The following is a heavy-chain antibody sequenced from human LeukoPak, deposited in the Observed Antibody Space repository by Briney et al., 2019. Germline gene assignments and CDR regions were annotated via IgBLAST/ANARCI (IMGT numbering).Heavy chain of an antibody. CDR2: FYASGST. CDR3: AAKGNGYTGIYVFAH. J-gene: IGHJ4*02. D-gene: IGHD5-12*01. CDR1: EFSVSSNY. V-gene: IGHV3-66*01. Sequence: GGSLRLSCEASEFSVSSNYMSWVRQAPGKGREWVSVFYASGSTYYTDSVKGRFTISRDISKNSLHLQMNSLRPEDTAVYYCAAKGNGYTGIYVFAHWGQGTLVTVSS.